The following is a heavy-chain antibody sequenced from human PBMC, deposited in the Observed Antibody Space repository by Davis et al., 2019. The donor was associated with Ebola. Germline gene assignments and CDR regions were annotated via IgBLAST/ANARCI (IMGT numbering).Heavy chain of an antibody. Sequence: PAGTLSLTCAAFGFTFSSHCMRCIPQPPGQVREWPGPIYSTGSTNYKPSLKSRVTMSVDTYKNQFSLKLTSVTAADTAVYYCASDRNYYYEGAFDIWGQGTMVTVSS. D-gene: IGHD3-22*01. CDR3: ASDRNYYYEGAFDI. V-gene: IGHV4-59*10. J-gene: IGHJ3*02. CDR1: GFTFSSHC. CDR2: IYSTGST.